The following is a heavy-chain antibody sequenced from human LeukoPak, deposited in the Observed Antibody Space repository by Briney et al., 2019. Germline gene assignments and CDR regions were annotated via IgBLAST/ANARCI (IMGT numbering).Heavy chain of an antibody. D-gene: IGHD3-9*01. CDR3: ARHYDKYYYYMDV. V-gene: IGHV3-21*01. CDR2: ISSSSSYM. CDR1: GFTFSSYS. Sequence: GGSLRLSCAASGFTFSSYSMNWVRQAPGKALDWVSSISSSSSYMYYADSVKGRFTISRDNAKNSLYLQMNSLRAEDTAVYYCARHYDKYYYYMDVWGKGTTVTVSS. J-gene: IGHJ6*03.